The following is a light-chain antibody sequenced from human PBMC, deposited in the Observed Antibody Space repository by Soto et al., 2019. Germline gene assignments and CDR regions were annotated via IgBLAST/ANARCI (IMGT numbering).Light chain of an antibody. J-gene: IGKJ2*01. Sequence: EIVLTQSPATLSLSPGERATLSCRASQSVSSYLAWYQQKPGQAPRLLIYDASNRATGIPARFSGSGSGTDFTLTISSLXXXXXAVYYCQQRSNWPPYTFGQGTKLEXX. CDR1: QSVSSY. CDR3: QQRSNWPPYT. V-gene: IGKV3-11*01. CDR2: DAS.